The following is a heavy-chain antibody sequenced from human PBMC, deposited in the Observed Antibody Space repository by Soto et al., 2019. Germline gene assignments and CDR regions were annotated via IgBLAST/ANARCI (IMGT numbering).Heavy chain of an antibody. CDR2: TYYRSKWYN. V-gene: IGHV6-1*01. CDR3: ARSMSLGIAVAMDV. J-gene: IGHJ6*02. Sequence: SQTLSLTCAISGDSVSINSVALHWIRQSASRGLEWLGRTYYRSKWYNDYAVSVKSRITINPDTSKNQFSLQLNSVTPEDTAVYYCARSMSLGIAVAMDVWGQGTTVTVSS. D-gene: IGHD6-19*01. CDR1: GDSVSINSVA.